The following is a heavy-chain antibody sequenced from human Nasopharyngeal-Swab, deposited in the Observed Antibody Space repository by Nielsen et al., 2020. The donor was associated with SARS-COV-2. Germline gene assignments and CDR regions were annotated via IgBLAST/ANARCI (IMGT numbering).Heavy chain of an antibody. CDR2: INHSGST. CDR3: ARRREMIVVVIKYNWFDP. V-gene: IGHV4-34*01. J-gene: IGHJ5*02. CDR1: GGSFSGYY. D-gene: IGHD3-22*01. Sequence: TRSLTRAVYGGSFSGYYWSWIRQPPGKGLEWIGEINHSGSTNYNPSLKSRVTRSVDTSKNQFSLKLSSVTAADTAVYYCARRREMIVVVIKYNWFDPWGQGTLVTVSS.